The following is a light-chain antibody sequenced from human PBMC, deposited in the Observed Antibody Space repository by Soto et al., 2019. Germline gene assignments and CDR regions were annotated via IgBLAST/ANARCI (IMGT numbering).Light chain of an antibody. CDR1: SSNIGTNI. Sequence: QSVLTQPPSASGTPGQRVTSSCSGSSSNIGTNIVNWYQQLPGTAPKILIYTNNQRPSGVPDRFSDSKSGTSASLAISGLQSEDEADYYCASWDGSLQTGVFGGGTKVTVL. J-gene: IGLJ3*02. CDR2: TNN. CDR3: ASWDGSLQTGV. V-gene: IGLV1-44*01.